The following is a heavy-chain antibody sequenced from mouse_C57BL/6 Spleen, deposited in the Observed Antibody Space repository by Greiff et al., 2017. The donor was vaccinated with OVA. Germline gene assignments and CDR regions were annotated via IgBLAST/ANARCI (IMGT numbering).Heavy chain of an antibody. CDR2: IYPSDSET. CDR1: GYTFTSYW. J-gene: IGHJ4*01. V-gene: IGHV1-61*01. Sequence: VQLQQPGAELVRPGSSVKLSCKASGYTFTSYWMDWVKQRPGQGLEWIGNIYPSDSETHYNQKFKDKATLTVDTSSSTAYMQLSSLTSEDSAVYYCARSRIYYDSDDAMDYWGQGTSVTVSS. D-gene: IGHD2-4*01. CDR3: ARSRIYYDSDDAMDY.